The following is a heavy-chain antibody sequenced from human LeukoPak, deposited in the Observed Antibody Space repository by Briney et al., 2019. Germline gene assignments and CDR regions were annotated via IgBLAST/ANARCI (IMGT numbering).Heavy chain of an antibody. CDR2: ISSSSSTI. V-gene: IGHV3-48*01. D-gene: IGHD2-2*01. Sequence: GGSLRLSCAASGFTFSSYSMNWVRQAPGKGLEWVSSISSSSSTIYYADSVKGRFTIPRDNAKNSLYLQMNSLRAEDTAVYYCARESLGYCSSTSCYPVLHSMDVWGKGTTVTVSS. CDR3: ARESLGYCSSTSCYPVLHSMDV. CDR1: GFTFSSYS. J-gene: IGHJ6*03.